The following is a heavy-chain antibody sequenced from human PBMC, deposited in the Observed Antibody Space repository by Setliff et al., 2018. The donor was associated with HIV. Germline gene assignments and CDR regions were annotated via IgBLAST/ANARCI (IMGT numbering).Heavy chain of an antibody. CDR1: GGTFSSYA. D-gene: IGHD5-12*01. V-gene: IGHV1-69*13. J-gene: IGHJ5*02. Sequence: SVKVSCKASGGTFSSYAISWVRQAPGQGLDWMGGIIPVFGTTNYAQKFQGRVTITADGSTSTAYMELSSRRFEDTATYYCARDQATGYEKVWFSWIDPWGQGTLVTVSS. CDR2: IIPVFGTT. CDR3: ARDQATGYEKVWFSWIDP.